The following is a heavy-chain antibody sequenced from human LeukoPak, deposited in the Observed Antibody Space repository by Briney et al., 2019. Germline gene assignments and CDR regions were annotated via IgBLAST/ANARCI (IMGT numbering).Heavy chain of an antibody. V-gene: IGHV4-39*07. CDR3: ARGRIFTMIVVVIDAFDI. D-gene: IGHD3-22*01. J-gene: IGHJ3*02. CDR1: GGSISSSSYY. Sequence: SETLSLTCTVSGGSISSSSYYWGWIRQPPGKGLEWIGSIYYSGSTYYNPSLKSRVTISVDTSKNQFSLKLSSVTAADTAVYYCARGRIFTMIVVVIDAFDIWGQGTMVTVSS. CDR2: IYYSGST.